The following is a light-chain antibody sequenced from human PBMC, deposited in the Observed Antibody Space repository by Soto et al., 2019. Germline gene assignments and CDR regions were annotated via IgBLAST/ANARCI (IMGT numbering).Light chain of an antibody. J-gene: IGKJ1*01. CDR2: GAS. Sequence: EIVMTQSPATLSVSPGERATLSCRDSQNVRGNLVWYQQKLGQAPRLLIYGASTRATGIPARFSGSGSGTEFTLTISSLQSEVFAVYYCQQYNYWPPAFGQGTKVELK. CDR1: QNVRGN. CDR3: QQYNYWPPA. V-gene: IGKV3-15*01.